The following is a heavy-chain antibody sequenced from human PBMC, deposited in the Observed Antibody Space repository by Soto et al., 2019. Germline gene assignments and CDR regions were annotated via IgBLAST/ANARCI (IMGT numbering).Heavy chain of an antibody. V-gene: IGHV1-69*01. CDR1: GGTFSSYA. Sequence: QVQLVQSGAEVKKPGSSVKVSCKASGGTFSSYAISWVRQAPGQGLEWMGGIIPISGTANYAQKFQGRVTITADESTNTAYMELSRLRSEDTAVYYCARSQGSSTSLEIYYYYYYGMDVWGQGTRVTVSS. J-gene: IGHJ6*02. CDR3: ARSQGSSTSLEIYYYYYYGMDV. CDR2: IIPISGTA. D-gene: IGHD2-2*01.